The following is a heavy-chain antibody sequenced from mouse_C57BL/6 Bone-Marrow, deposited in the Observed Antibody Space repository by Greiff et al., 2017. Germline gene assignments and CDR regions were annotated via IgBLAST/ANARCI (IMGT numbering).Heavy chain of an antibody. CDR1: GYTFTDYY. J-gene: IGHJ3*01. CDR2: INPYNGGT. Sequence: VQLQQSGPVLVKPGASVKMSCKASGYTFTDYYMNWVKQSHGKSLEWIGVINPYNGGTSYNQKFKGKATLPVDKSSSTAYMELNSLTSVDSTVWYCSRGYVFSWFTYSDRGTLGTVSA. CDR3: SRGYVFSWFTY. D-gene: IGHD2-2*01. V-gene: IGHV1-19*01.